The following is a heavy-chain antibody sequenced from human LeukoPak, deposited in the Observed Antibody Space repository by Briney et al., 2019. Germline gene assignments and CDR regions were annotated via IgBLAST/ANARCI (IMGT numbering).Heavy chain of an antibody. J-gene: IGHJ5*02. CDR2: ISAYNGNT. CDR3: ARDKTPYFDFWSGYYTPNWFDP. V-gene: IGHV1-18*01. D-gene: IGHD3-3*01. CDR1: GYTFTSYG. Sequence: ASVKVSCKASGYTFTSYGISWVRQAPGQGLEWMGWISAYNGNTNYAQKLQGRVTMTTDTATSTAYMEMRSLRFGDTAVYYCARDKTPYFDFWSGYYTPNWFDPWGQGTLVTVSS.